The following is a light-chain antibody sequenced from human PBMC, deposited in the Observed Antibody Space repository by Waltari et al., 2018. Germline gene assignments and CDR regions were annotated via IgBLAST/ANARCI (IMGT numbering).Light chain of an antibody. CDR1: SSSIGSNY. V-gene: IGLV1-51*02. CDR3: GTWDSSLGAGV. CDR2: EKN. Sequence: QSVLTQPPSVSAAPGQKVTISCSGSSSSIGSNYVSWFQQLPGTAPKLHIYEKNKQPAGLPYRFAGSKAGTSATLGITGLQTGDEADYYCGTWDSSLGAGVFGGGTKLAVL. J-gene: IGLJ2*01.